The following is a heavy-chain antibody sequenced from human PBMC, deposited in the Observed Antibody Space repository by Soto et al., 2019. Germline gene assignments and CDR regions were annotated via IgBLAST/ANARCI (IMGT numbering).Heavy chain of an antibody. CDR2: IFHNGNT. D-gene: IGHD4-17*01. V-gene: IGHV4-59*01. J-gene: IGHJ3*01. Sequence: QVQLLASGPGLVKPSETLSLTCTVSGNSISDYYWSWIRQPPGKGLEWIGYIFHNGNTNYNPSLKGRVTMSVDTSKNQFSLRLSSVTAADTALYYCARDVGGTVTLEAAFDFGGQGTMVTVS. CDR1: GNSISDYY. CDR3: ARDVGGTVTLEAAFDF.